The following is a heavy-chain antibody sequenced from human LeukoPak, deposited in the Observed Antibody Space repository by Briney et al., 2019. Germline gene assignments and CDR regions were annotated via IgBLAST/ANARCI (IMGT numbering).Heavy chain of an antibody. Sequence: GGSLRLSCAASGLIFDAYGMSWVRQAPGKGLEWVSGINWNGGSTGYADSVKGRFTISRDNAKNSLYLQMNSLRAEDTAVYYCARDQGAYYYDSSGYYAWGYFDYWGQGTLVTVSS. J-gene: IGHJ4*02. CDR3: ARDQGAYYYDSSGYYAWGYFDY. CDR2: INWNGGST. V-gene: IGHV3-20*04. D-gene: IGHD3-22*01. CDR1: GLIFDAYG.